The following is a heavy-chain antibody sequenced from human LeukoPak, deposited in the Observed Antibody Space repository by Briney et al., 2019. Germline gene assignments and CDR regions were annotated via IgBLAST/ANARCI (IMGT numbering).Heavy chain of an antibody. D-gene: IGHD6-13*01. Sequence: SETLSLTCAVYGGSFSGYYWSWIRQPPGKGLEWIGEINHSGSTNYNPSLKSRVTISVDTSKNQFSLKLSSVTAADTAVYYCARGPIAAAGPFQHWGQGTLVTVSS. CDR1: GGSFSGYY. J-gene: IGHJ1*01. CDR2: INHSGST. CDR3: ARGPIAAAGPFQH. V-gene: IGHV4-34*01.